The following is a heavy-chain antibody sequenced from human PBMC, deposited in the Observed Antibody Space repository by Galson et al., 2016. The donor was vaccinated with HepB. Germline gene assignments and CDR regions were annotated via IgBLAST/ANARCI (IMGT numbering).Heavy chain of an antibody. CDR3: ARGDYGAYSPFGMDV. CDR2: IWYDGSNK. J-gene: IGHJ6*02. D-gene: IGHD4-17*01. V-gene: IGHV3-33*01. Sequence: SLRLSCAASGFSFSLYGMHWVRQAPGKGLKWVAVIWYDGSNKQFADSVKGRFTISRDNSKNTVYLQMNSLRAEDTAVYYRARGDYGAYSPFGMDVWGQGTTVTVSS. CDR1: GFSFSLYG.